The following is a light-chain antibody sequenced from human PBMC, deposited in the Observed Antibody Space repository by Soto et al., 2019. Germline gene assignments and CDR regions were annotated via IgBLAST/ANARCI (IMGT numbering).Light chain of an antibody. Sequence: EIVLTQSPATLSLSPGERATLSCRASESVSSYLAWYQQKPGQAPRLLIYAASNRATGIPARFSGSGSGTDFTLTISSLEPEEFAVYYCQQRSNWPPSLTFGGGTKVEIK. CDR3: QQRSNWPPSLT. CDR2: AAS. CDR1: ESVSSY. V-gene: IGKV3-11*01. J-gene: IGKJ4*01.